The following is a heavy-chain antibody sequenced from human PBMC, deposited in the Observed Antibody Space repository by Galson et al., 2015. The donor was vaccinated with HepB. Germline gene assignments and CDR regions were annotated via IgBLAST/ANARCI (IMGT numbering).Heavy chain of an antibody. CDR1: GYTFTSYG. Sequence: QSGAEVKQPGASVKVSCKPSGYTFTSYGITWVRQAPGQGLEWMGWITAYSGNTIYAQKLQGRLTMTTDTSTSTAYMELRSLRSDDTAVYYCARGGHSTPMDVWGKGTTVTVPS. D-gene: IGHD2-2*01. CDR2: ITAYSGNT. CDR3: ARGGHSTPMDV. V-gene: IGHV1-18*01. J-gene: IGHJ6*04.